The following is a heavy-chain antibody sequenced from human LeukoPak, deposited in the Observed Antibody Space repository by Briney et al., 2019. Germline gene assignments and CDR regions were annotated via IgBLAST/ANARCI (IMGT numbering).Heavy chain of an antibody. CDR1: GFTFSSYA. CDR3: AKISEFWETCGGDCYADY. D-gene: IGHD2-21*01. J-gene: IGHJ4*02. Sequence: GGSLRLSCGACGFTFSSYAMSWVRQAPGKGLEWVSAISGSGDSTYYADSVKGRFTISRDNSKNTLYLQMNSLRAEDTAVYYCAKISEFWETCGGDCYADYWGQGTLVTVSS. CDR2: ISGSGDST. V-gene: IGHV3-23*01.